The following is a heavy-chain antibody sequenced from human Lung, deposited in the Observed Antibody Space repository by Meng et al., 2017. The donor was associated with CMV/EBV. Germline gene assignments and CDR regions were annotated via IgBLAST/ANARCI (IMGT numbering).Heavy chain of an antibody. CDR2: ISYSGST. CDR3: ARDRAALGYYYYAMDV. D-gene: IGHD2-15*01. V-gene: IGHV4-59*01. CDR1: GHPITTYY. J-gene: IGHJ6*02. Sequence: SETLSLTCTVSGHPITTYYWSWIRQPPGKGLEWIGYISYSGSTNYSPSLRSRVSLSVDTSKNQFSLELSAVTAADTAIDDCARDRAALGYYYYAMDVWGQGTTVTVSS.